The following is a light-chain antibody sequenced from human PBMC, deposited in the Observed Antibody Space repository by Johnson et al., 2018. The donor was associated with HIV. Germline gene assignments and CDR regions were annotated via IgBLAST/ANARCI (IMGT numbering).Light chain of an antibody. CDR3: GTWGGV. CDR1: RSNVGDNF. V-gene: IGLV1-51*02. J-gene: IGLJ1*01. Sequence: QSVLTQPPSVSAAPEQKVTISCSGSRSNVGDNFVSWYQQLPGTAPKLLIYENNKRPSGIPDRFSGSKSGTSATLGITGLQTGDEADYYCGTWGGVFGTGTKVTVL. CDR2: ENN.